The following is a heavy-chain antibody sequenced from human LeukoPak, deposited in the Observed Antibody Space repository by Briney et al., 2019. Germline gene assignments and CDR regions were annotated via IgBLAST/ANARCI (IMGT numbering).Heavy chain of an antibody. D-gene: IGHD4-17*01. CDR2: ISYIGST. Sequence: SETLSLTCAVSDDSFSSHYWTWIRQPPGKGLEWIGYISYIGSTNCNPSLKSRVTISIDTSKNQFSLKLTSVTAADTAVYYCARDLVTVTKGFDIWGQGTMVSVSS. V-gene: IGHV4-59*11. J-gene: IGHJ3*02. CDR3: ARDLVTVTKGFDI. CDR1: DDSFSSHY.